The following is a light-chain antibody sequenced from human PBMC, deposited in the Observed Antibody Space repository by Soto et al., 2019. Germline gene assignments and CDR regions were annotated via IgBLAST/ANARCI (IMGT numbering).Light chain of an antibody. CDR3: QSYDSSLSGFDV. J-gene: IGLJ1*01. CDR1: RSNIGGGYD. V-gene: IGLV1-40*01. CDR2: GND. Sequence: QAVVTQPPSVSGAPGQRVTISCIGSRSNIGGGYDVNWYRQVPGTAPQLLIYGNDNRPSGVPDRFSGSKSGTSASLAITGLQAEDEADYYCQSYDSSLSGFDVFGTGTKLTVL.